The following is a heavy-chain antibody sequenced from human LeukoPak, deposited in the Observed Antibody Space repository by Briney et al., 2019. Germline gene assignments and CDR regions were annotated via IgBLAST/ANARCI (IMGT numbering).Heavy chain of an antibody. V-gene: IGHV4-59*01. CDR2: IYYSGST. J-gene: IGHJ4*02. Sequence: PSETLSLTCTVSGGSISSYYWSWIRQPPGKGLEWIGYIYYSGSTNYNPSLKSRVTISVDTSKNQFSLKLSSVTAADTAVYYCARTSNTGEQWFGEPYYFDYWGQGTLVTVSS. CDR1: GGSISSYY. D-gene: IGHD3-10*01. CDR3: ARTSNTGEQWFGEPYYFDY.